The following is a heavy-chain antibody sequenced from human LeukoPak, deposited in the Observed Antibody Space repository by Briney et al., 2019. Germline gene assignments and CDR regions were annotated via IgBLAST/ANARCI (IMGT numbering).Heavy chain of an antibody. CDR3: ARGHSSSSFDP. J-gene: IGHJ5*02. D-gene: IGHD6-13*01. V-gene: IGHV4-59*12. CDR2: IYYSGST. CDR1: GGSISSYY. Sequence: SETLSLTCTVSGGSISSYYWSWIRQPPGKGLEWIGYIYYSGSTNYNPSLKSRVTISVDTSKNQFSLKLSSVTAADTAVYYCARGHSSSSFDPWGQGTLVTVSS.